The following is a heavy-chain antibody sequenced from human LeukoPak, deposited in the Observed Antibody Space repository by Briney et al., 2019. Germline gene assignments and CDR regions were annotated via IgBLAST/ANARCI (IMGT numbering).Heavy chain of an antibody. V-gene: IGHV1-18*01. CDR1: GYTLTNFG. D-gene: IGHD3-22*01. Sequence: PEASVKVSCKASGYTLTNFGISWVRQAPGQGLEWMGWISAYNGNPTYAQKLQGRVTVTTDTSTSTAYMELRSLTSDDTAVYFCARAGQGYYYDTSAYYYDYWGQGTLVTVSS. CDR2: ISAYNGNP. CDR3: ARAGQGYYYDTSAYYYDY. J-gene: IGHJ4*02.